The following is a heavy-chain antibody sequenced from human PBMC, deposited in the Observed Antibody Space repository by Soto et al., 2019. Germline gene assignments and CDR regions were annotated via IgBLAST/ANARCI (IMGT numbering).Heavy chain of an antibody. CDR2: IWYDGSNK. J-gene: IGHJ4*02. Sequence: GGSLRLSCAASGFTFSSYGMHWVRQAPGKGLEWVAVIWYDGSNKYYADSVKGRFTISRDNFKKVVYLHLSGLRVEDTAIYYCAKDWVGGSNNYQLDYWRQGTAVTVSS. D-gene: IGHD1-26*01. V-gene: IGHV3-30*02. CDR1: GFTFSSYG. CDR3: AKDWVGGSNNYQLDY.